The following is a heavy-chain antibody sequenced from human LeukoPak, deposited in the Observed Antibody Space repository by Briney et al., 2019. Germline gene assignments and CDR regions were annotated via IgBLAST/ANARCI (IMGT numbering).Heavy chain of an antibody. D-gene: IGHD3-22*01. Sequence: ASVKVSCKASGYTFTSYGISWVRQAPGQGLEWMGWISAYNGNTNYAQKLQGRVTMTTDTSTSTAYMELRSLRSDDTAVYYCARGAHYDSSGYYYGPLSFVDYWGQGTLVTVSS. J-gene: IGHJ4*02. CDR1: GYTFTSYG. CDR2: ISAYNGNT. V-gene: IGHV1-18*01. CDR3: ARGAHYDSSGYYYGPLSFVDY.